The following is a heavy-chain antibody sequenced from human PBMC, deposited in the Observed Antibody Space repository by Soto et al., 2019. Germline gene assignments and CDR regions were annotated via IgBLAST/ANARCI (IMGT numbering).Heavy chain of an antibody. V-gene: IGHV2-5*02. J-gene: IGHJ4*02. D-gene: IGHD4-17*01. CDR2: IYWDDDK. Sequence: QITLKESGPTLVKPTQTLTLTCTFSGFSVSTSGVGVGWIRQPPGKALEWLALIYWDDDKRYSPSLKSRLTITKDTSKNQVVLKMTNMDPVDTATYYCAHIEVTTAFDYWGQGTLGTVSS. CDR3: AHIEVTTAFDY. CDR1: GFSVSTSGVG.